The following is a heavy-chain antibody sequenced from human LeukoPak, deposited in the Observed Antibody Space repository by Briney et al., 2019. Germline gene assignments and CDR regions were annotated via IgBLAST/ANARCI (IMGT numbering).Heavy chain of an antibody. CDR1: GFTFRNYG. J-gene: IGHJ4*02. CDR2: IWYDASNK. V-gene: IGHV3-30*02. Sequence: GGSLRLSCATSGFTFRNYGMHWVRQAPGKGLEWVAFIWYDASNKYYADSVRGRFTISRDSSKKTLYLQMNSLRAEDTAVYHCATDRATSYLDYWGQGTLVTVSS. CDR3: ATDRATSYLDY.